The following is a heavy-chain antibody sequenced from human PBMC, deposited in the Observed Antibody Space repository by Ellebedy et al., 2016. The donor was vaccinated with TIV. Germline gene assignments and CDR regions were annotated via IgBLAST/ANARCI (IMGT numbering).Heavy chain of an antibody. CDR1: GYSISSGYF. V-gene: IGHV4-38-2*02. CDR3: ARDKGANAFDI. D-gene: IGHD3-16*01. CDR2: IYHSGYT. J-gene: IGHJ3*02. Sequence: MPGGSLRLSCTVSGYSISSGYFWVWTRQPPGKGLEWIGSIYHSGYTYYNPSLKSRVTVLVDTSKNQFSLKLSSVTAADTALYYCARDKGANAFDIWGQGTMVTVSS.